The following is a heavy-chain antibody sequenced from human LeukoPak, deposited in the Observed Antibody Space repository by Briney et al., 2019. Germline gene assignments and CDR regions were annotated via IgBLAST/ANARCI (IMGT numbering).Heavy chain of an antibody. CDR3: ARSDYGGNSDDAFDI. CDR2: ISTSSNYI. V-gene: IGHV3-21*01. J-gene: IGHJ3*02. D-gene: IGHD4-23*01. CDR1: GFAFSTYS. Sequence: GGSLRLSCAAFGFAFSTYSVNWVRQAPGKGLQWVSSISTSSNYIYYADSVKGRLTISRDNAKNSLYLQMNSLRAEDTAVYYCARSDYGGNSDDAFDIWGQGTMVTVSS.